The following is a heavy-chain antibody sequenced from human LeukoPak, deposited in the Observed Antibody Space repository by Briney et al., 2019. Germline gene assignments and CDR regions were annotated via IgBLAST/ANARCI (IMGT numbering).Heavy chain of an antibody. CDR1: GGSISSYY. Sequence: SETLSLTCTVSGGSISSYYWSWIRQPPGKGLEWIGYIYYSGSTNYNPSLKSRVTISVDTSKNQFSLKLSSVTAADTAVYYCARHRVEMATITNGDDAFDIWGQGTMVTVSS. CDR2: IYYSGST. D-gene: IGHD5-24*01. J-gene: IGHJ3*02. V-gene: IGHV4-59*01. CDR3: ARHRVEMATITNGDDAFDI.